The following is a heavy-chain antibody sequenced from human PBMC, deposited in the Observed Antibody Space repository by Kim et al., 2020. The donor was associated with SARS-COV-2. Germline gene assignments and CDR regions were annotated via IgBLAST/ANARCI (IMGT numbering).Heavy chain of an antibody. CDR1: GFTFSSYS. CDR3: ARAPGAAPVLYYYYYYGMDV. V-gene: IGHV3-48*02. D-gene: IGHD1-26*01. CDR2: ISSSSSTI. J-gene: IGHJ6*02. Sequence: GGSLRLSCAASGFTFSSYSMNWVRQAPGKGLEWVSYISSSSSTIYYADSVKARFTISRDNAKNSLYLQMNSLRDEDTAVYYCARAPGAAPVLYYYYYYGMDVWGQGTTVTGSS.